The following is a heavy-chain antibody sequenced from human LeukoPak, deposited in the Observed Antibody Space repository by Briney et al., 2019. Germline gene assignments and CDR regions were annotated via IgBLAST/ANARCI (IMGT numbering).Heavy chain of an antibody. CDR1: GFTFSDYY. V-gene: IGHV3-11*01. Sequence: AGGSLRLSCAASGFTFSDYYMSWIRQAPGKGLEWVSYISSSGSTIYYADSVKGRFTISRDNAKNSLYLQMNSLRAEDTAVYYCARVTYDSSGYPTGYFDYWGQGTLVTVSS. D-gene: IGHD3-22*01. J-gene: IGHJ4*02. CDR3: ARVTYDSSGYPTGYFDY. CDR2: ISSSGSTI.